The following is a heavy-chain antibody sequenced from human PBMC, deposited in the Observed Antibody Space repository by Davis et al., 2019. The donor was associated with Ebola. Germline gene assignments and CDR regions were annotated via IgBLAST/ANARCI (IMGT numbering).Heavy chain of an antibody. J-gene: IGHJ4*02. CDR2: IYYSGST. D-gene: IGHD6-13*01. Sequence: MPSETLSLTCTVSGGSISSHYWSWIRQPPGKGLEWIGYIYYSGSTNYNPSLKSRVTISVDTSKNQFSLKLSSVTAADTAVYYCARGRYSSSWYCDYWGQGTLVTVSS. CDR1: GGSISSHY. CDR3: ARGRYSSSWYCDY. V-gene: IGHV4-59*11.